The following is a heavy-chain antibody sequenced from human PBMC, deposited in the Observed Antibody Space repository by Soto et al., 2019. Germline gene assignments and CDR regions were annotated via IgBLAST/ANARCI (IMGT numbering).Heavy chain of an antibody. CDR1: RYSFIDYY. J-gene: IGHJ3*01. Sequence: GEALNISCKASRYSFIDYYIAWVRQMPGKGLEWVGIIYPGDSETRYSPSFQGQVTISADKSISTAYLQWSSLKASDTAMYYCARRCSSTSCYTRGSYDVFDFWGQGTMVTVSS. D-gene: IGHD2-2*01. CDR2: IYPGDSET. V-gene: IGHV5-51*01. CDR3: ARRCSSTSCYTRGSYDVFDF.